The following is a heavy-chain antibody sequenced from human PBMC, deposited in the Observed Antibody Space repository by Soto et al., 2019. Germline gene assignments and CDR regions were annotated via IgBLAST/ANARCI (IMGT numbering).Heavy chain of an antibody. D-gene: IGHD3-22*01. V-gene: IGHV4-59*01. CDR2: IYYSGST. J-gene: IGHJ4*02. CDR1: GGSINTYY. Sequence: SETLSLTCTVSGGSINTYYWGWIRQPPGKGLEWIGYIYYSGSTNYNPSLKRRVTISVDMSKNQFSLKLSSVTAADTGVYYCASVKHNYDTSGRAYYFDHWSQGALVTVSS. CDR3: ASVKHNYDTSGRAYYFDH.